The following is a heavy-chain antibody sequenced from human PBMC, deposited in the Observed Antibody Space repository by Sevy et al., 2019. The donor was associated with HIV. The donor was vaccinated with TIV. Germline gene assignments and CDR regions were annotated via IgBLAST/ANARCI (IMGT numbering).Heavy chain of an antibody. D-gene: IGHD6-19*01. CDR2: IYDAGST. CDR3: ARESGYSSSPGAFDI. J-gene: IGHJ3*02. CDR1: GFTVSSVY. V-gene: IGHV3-53*01. Sequence: GGSLRLSCAASGFTVSSVYMSWVRQAPGKGLEWVSLIYDAGSTYFADSVEGRFTISRDDSKNTLYLQMNSLRAEDTDVYFCARESGYSSSPGAFDIWGQGTMVTVSS.